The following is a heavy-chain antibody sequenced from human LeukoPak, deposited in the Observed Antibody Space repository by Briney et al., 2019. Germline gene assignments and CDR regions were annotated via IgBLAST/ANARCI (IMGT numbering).Heavy chain of an antibody. CDR1: GFTFSSYS. CDR3: AREWAKVSGLDY. J-gene: IGHJ4*02. CDR2: ISSSTSYI. D-gene: IGHD6-19*01. V-gene: IGHV3-21*01. Sequence: GGSLRLSCAASGFTFSSYSMSWVRQAPGTGLEWVSSISSSTSYIYYADSVKGRFTISRDNAKNSLYLQMNSLRAEDTAVYYCAREWAKVSGLDYWGQGTLVTVSS.